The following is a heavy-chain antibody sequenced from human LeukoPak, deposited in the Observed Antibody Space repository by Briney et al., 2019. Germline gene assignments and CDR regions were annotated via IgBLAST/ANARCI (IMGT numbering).Heavy chain of an antibody. D-gene: IGHD3/OR15-3a*01. Sequence: GGSLRLSCAASGFTFDDYGMSWVRQAPGKGLEWVSSINWNGGRTGYADSVKGRFTVSRDSAKKSLYLQMNSLRVEDTALYYCARGWTGDPAPYFFDYWGQGTRVTVSS. J-gene: IGHJ4*02. V-gene: IGHV3-20*04. CDR2: INWNGGRT. CDR3: ARGWTGDPAPYFFDY. CDR1: GFTFDDYG.